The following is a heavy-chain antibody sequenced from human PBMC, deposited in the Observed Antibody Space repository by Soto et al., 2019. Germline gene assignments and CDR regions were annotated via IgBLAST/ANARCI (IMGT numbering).Heavy chain of an antibody. Sequence: EVQLLESGGGLVQPGGSLRLSCAASGFTFSSYAMTWVRQAPGKGLEWVSLISASGGSTYYADSVKGRFIISRDNSKNTVYLQMNSLRAEDTAVYYCGKDLDSYDQNWFDPWGQGTLVTASS. D-gene: IGHD5-18*01. V-gene: IGHV3-23*01. J-gene: IGHJ5*02. CDR2: ISASGGST. CDR3: GKDLDSYDQNWFDP. CDR1: GFTFSSYA.